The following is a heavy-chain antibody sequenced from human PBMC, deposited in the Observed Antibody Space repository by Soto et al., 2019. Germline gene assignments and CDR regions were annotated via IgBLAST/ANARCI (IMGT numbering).Heavy chain of an antibody. V-gene: IGHV1-69*12. D-gene: IGHD3-22*01. J-gene: IGHJ4*02. CDR1: GGTFSSYA. CDR3: ARSRANYYDSRGYYYSTFDY. Sequence: QVQLVQSGAEVKKPGSSVKVSCKTSGGTFSSYAISWVRQAPGQGLEWMGGINPMFGTANYAQKFQGRVTITADESTSTAYMELSSLRSEDTAVYYCARSRANYYDSRGYYYSTFDYWGQGTLVTVSS. CDR2: INPMFGTA.